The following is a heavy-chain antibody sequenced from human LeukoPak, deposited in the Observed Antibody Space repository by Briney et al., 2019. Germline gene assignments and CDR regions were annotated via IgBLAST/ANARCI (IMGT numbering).Heavy chain of an antibody. D-gene: IGHD6-19*01. Sequence: PGGSLRLSCAASGFTFSSYAMSWVRQAPGQGLKWVSTISTDSLNTYYADSVKGRFTISRDNSKSTLYLQMNSLRTEDTAIYYCAKHTYSGWYYGYWGQGTLVTVSS. CDR2: ISTDSLNT. CDR3: AKHTYSGWYYGY. CDR1: GFTFSSYA. V-gene: IGHV3-23*01. J-gene: IGHJ4*02.